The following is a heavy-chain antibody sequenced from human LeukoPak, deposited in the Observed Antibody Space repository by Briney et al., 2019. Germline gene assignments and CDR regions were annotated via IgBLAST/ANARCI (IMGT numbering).Heavy chain of an antibody. V-gene: IGHV4-59*01. J-gene: IGHJ4*02. CDR3: AGSSGWYGIHPNAVFDY. CDR1: GGSISSYY. Sequence: SETLSLTCTVSGGSISSYYWSWIRQPPVKGLEWIGYIYYSGSTNYNPSLKSRVTISVDTSKNQFSLKLSSVTAADTAVYYCAGSSGWYGIHPNAVFDYWGQGTLVTVSS. D-gene: IGHD6-19*01. CDR2: IYYSGST.